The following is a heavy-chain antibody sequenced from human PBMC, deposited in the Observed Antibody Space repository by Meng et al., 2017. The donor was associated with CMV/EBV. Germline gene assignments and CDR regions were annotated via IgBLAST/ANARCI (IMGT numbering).Heavy chain of an antibody. CDR3: ARAKTMDY. J-gene: IGHJ4*02. Sequence: SQILSLTCAVYGGSFSGYYWSWIRQLPGKGLEWIGEINHSGSTNYNQSLKSRVTISVDTSKNQCSLKLSSVTAADTDVYYCARAKTMDYWGQGTLVTVSS. CDR1: GGSFSGYY. CDR2: INHSGST. V-gene: IGHV4-34*01. D-gene: IGHD1-14*01.